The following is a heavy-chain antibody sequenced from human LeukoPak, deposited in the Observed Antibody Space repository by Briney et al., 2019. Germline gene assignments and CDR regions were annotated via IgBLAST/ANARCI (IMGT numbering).Heavy chain of an antibody. Sequence: NPSETLSITCAVYGGSFSGYYWRWIRQPPGKGLEWIGDINHSGSTNYNPSLKSRVTISVDTSKNQFSLKLSSVTAADTAVYYCARGRRIVHIVATILSSSSPYSSSWYFDYWGQGTLVTVSS. D-gene: IGHD5-12*01. V-gene: IGHV4-34*01. J-gene: IGHJ4*02. CDR1: GGSFSGYY. CDR3: ARGRRIVHIVATILSSSSPYSSSWYFDY. CDR2: INHSGST.